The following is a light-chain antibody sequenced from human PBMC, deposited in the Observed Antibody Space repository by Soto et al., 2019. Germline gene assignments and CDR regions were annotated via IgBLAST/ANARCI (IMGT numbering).Light chain of an antibody. CDR1: QSVSSSY. J-gene: IGKJ4*01. V-gene: IGKV3-20*01. Sequence: EIVLTQSPGTLSLSPGERATLSCRASQSVSSSYLAWYQQKPGQAPRLLIYGASSWATGIPDRFSGIGSGTDFTLTISRLEPEDFAVYYCHQYDSSPLTFGGGTKVEIK. CDR2: GAS. CDR3: HQYDSSPLT.